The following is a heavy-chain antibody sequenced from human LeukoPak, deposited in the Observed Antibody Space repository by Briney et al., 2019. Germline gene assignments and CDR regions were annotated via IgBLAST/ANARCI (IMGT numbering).Heavy chain of an antibody. J-gene: IGHJ5*02. Sequence: PSETLSLTCAVYGGSFSGYYWSWIRQPPGKGLQWIGEINHSGSTNYNPSLKSRVTISVDTSKNQFSLKLSSVTAADTAVYYCARGSWWIRNWLDPWGQGTLVTVSS. CDR3: ARGSWWIRNWLDP. CDR1: GGSFSGYY. D-gene: IGHD5-18*01. CDR2: INHSGST. V-gene: IGHV4-34*01.